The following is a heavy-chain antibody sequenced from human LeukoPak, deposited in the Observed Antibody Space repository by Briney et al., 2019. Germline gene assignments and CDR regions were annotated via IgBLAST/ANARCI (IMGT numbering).Heavy chain of an antibody. Sequence: SETLSLTCTVSGGSISSYYWSWIRQPAGKGLEWIGRIYTSGSTNYNPSLKSRVTMSVDTSKNQFSLKLSSVTAADTAVYYRARDFSYYDFWSGYYNAGSNWFDPWGQGTLVTVSS. CDR1: GGSISSYY. CDR2: IYTSGST. V-gene: IGHV4-4*07. J-gene: IGHJ5*02. D-gene: IGHD3-3*01. CDR3: ARDFSYYDFWSGYYNAGSNWFDP.